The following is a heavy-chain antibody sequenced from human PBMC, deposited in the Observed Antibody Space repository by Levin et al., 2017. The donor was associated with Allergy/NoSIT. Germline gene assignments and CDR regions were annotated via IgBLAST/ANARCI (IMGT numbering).Heavy chain of an antibody. CDR1: GFTFSTYG. D-gene: IGHD4-17*01. Sequence: TGESLKISCAVSGFTFSTYGMHWVRQAPGRGLEWVAIISSDGSYKSYPDSVKGRFTVSRDNSKNTLYLQLNSLRTEDTAVYYCAKGGDMDYWGQGTLVTVSS. J-gene: IGHJ4*02. CDR2: ISSDGSYK. CDR3: AKGGDMDY. V-gene: IGHV3-30*18.